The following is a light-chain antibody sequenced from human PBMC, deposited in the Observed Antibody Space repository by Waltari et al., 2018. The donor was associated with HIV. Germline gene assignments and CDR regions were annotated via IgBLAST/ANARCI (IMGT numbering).Light chain of an antibody. CDR1: SGHTNYA. V-gene: IGLV4-69*01. CDR3: QTWGSVIVG. Sequence: QLGLTQSPSASASLGASVKLTCTLSSGHTNYAIAWHPQRPEKGPRFLMELNSNGSHTKGDGVPDRFSGSSSGAERYLSISSLQSEDETDYFCQTWGSVIVGFGGGTTLTVL. J-gene: IGLJ2*01. CDR2: LNSNGSH.